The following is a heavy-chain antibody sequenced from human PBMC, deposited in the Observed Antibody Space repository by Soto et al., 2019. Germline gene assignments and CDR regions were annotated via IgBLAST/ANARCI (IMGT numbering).Heavy chain of an antibody. Sequence: QVHLVESGGGVVQPGTSLRLSCATSGFVFSAYVMHWVRRAPGRGRGGVAMISHDEYYIYYADPVKGRFTISRDNSKDTLYLQMSNLKTEDTAMYYCARDPERLKFGDIDFWGQGTLVTVSS. CDR3: ARDPERLKFGDIDF. CDR2: ISHDEYYI. J-gene: IGHJ4*02. V-gene: IGHV3-30*19. CDR1: GFVFSAYV. D-gene: IGHD3-16*01.